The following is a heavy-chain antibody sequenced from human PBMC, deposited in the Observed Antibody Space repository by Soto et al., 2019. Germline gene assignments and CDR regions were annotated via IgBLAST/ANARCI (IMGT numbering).Heavy chain of an antibody. J-gene: IGHJ6*02. V-gene: IGHV3-21*01. CDR1: GFTFSSYS. Sequence: EVQLVESGGGLVKPGGSLRLSCAASGFTFSSYSMNWVRQAPGKGLEWVSSISSSSSYIYYADSVKGRFTISRDNAKNSLYLQMNSLRAEDTAVYYCARGTHYYYGMDVWGQGTTVTVSS. CDR2: ISSSSSYI. CDR3: ARGTHYYYGMDV.